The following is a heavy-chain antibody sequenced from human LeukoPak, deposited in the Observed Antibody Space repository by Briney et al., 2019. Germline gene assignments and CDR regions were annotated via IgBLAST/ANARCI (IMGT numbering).Heavy chain of an antibody. J-gene: IGHJ6*04. D-gene: IGHD3-10*01. Sequence: GASVTVSCKASGYTFTNHSINWVRQAPGQGLEYMGWIDTNTGNPTYAQAFTGRIVFSLDTSVSTAYLQIRSLKADDTAVYFCARRSMVQHLDVWGKGTTVTVSS. CDR2: IDTNTGNP. CDR3: ARRSMVQHLDV. CDR1: GYTFTNHS. V-gene: IGHV7-4-1*02.